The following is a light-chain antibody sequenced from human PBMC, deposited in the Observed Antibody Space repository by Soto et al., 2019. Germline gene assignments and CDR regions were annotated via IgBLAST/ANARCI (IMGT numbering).Light chain of an antibody. Sequence: EIVLTQSPATLSLSPGERATLSCRASQSVNSGYLAWFQQKRGRAPRLLIYGTSGRATGIPDRFSGNGSRTDFTLTISRLEPEDFGVYYCPQYGDSVFTFGPGTKVEIK. J-gene: IGKJ3*01. CDR1: QSVNSGY. CDR2: GTS. CDR3: PQYGDSVFT. V-gene: IGKV3-20*01.